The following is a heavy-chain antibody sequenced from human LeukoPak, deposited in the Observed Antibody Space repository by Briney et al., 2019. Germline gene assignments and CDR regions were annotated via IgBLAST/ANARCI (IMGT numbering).Heavy chain of an antibody. CDR2: ISSSSYI. CDR1: GFTFSSYS. J-gene: IGHJ4*02. V-gene: IGHV3-21*01. Sequence: PGGSLRLSCAASGFTFSSYSMNWVRQAPGKGLEWVSSISSSSYIYYADSVKGRFTISRDNAKNSLYLQMNSLRAEDTAVYYCAGVLVSSWLEPTPYYFDYWGQGTLVTVSS. D-gene: IGHD6-19*01. CDR3: AGVLVSSWLEPTPYYFDY.